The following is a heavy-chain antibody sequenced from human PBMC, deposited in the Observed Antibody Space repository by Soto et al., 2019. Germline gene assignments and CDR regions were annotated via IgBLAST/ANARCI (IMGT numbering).Heavy chain of an antibody. CDR2: IIPMFPTA. D-gene: IGHD2-21*02. Sequence: SVKVSCKASGGTFSNHAISWVRQAPGQGREWVGGIIPMFPTADYAQRFQGRVTITADDSTTTVYMELSGLRSEDTAMYYCARDDATYCGGDCYRYFYYGMDVWGQGTTVTVSS. J-gene: IGHJ6*02. V-gene: IGHV1-69*13. CDR3: ARDDATYCGGDCYRYFYYGMDV. CDR1: GGTFSNHA.